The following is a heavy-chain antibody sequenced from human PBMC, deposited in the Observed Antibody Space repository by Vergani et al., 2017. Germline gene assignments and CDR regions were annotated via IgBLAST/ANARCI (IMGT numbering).Heavy chain of an antibody. CDR2: INHSGST. CDR1: GGSFSGYY. Sequence: QVQLQQWGAGLLKPSETLSLTCAVYGGSFSGYYWSWIRQPPGKGLEWIGEINHSGSTNYNPSLKSRVTISVDTSKNQFSLKLSSVTAADTAVYYCARVGYWSGGSCYSFDYWGQGTLVTVSS. J-gene: IGHJ4*02. V-gene: IGHV4-34*01. CDR3: ARVGYWSGGSCYSFDY. D-gene: IGHD2-15*01.